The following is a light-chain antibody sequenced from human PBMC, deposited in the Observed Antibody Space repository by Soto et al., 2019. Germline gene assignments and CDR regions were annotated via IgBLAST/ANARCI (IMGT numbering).Light chain of an antibody. V-gene: IGKV3-15*01. CDR3: QQYNNWPTWS. J-gene: IGKJ1*01. Sequence: EIVMTQSPAILSVSPGERATLSCRASQSVGRNIAWYQQKPGQAPRLLIHGASTRATGIPARVSGSGSGTEFTLTISSLQSEDFAVYYCQQYNNWPTWSFGQGTKVDIK. CDR1: QSVGRN. CDR2: GAS.